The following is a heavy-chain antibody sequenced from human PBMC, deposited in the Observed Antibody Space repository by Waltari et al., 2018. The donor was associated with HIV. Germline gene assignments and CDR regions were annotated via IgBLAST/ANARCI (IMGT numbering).Heavy chain of an antibody. CDR2: ISYDGTKQ. V-gene: IGHV3-30*01. CDR3: ARGLLTLFGVSGY. J-gene: IGHJ4*02. Sequence: QVQLVESGGGVVQPGGSLRLSCAVSGFTFSDYSMHWVRQAPGEGLEWVALISYDGTKQYYSASVKGRFTVSRDNSKKILFLQVDRLRPEDTAMYYCARGLLTLFGVSGYWGRGTPVTVSS. D-gene: IGHD3-3*01. CDR1: GFTFSDYS.